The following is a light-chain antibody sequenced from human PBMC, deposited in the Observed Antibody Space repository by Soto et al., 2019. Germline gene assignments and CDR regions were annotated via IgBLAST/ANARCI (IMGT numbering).Light chain of an antibody. CDR1: QSISSW. J-gene: IGKJ1*01. CDR3: QQYNSYSTWT. CDR2: DAS. Sequence: QIPRSISKLRKCVGEGKSVDLGGSQSISSWLAWYQQKPGKAPKLLIYDASSLESGVPSRFSGSGSGTEFTLPISHLQSDDFATCYCQQYNSYSTWTFGQGTKVDIK. V-gene: IGKV1-5*01.